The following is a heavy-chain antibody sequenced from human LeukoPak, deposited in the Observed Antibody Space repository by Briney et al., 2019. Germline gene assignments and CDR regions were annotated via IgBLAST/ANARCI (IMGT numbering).Heavy chain of an antibody. D-gene: IGHD2-15*01. J-gene: IGHJ4*02. V-gene: IGHV3-74*01. CDR1: GFTFSSYW. Sequence: GGSLRLSCVASGFTFSSYWMHWVRQAPGKGLEWVSRIDFETGTTTYAGPVKGRFTISRDNTKNTLYLQMDSLRDEDAAVYYCVRAGSGFDYWGQGTLVTVTS. CDR2: IDFETGTT. CDR3: VRAGSGFDY.